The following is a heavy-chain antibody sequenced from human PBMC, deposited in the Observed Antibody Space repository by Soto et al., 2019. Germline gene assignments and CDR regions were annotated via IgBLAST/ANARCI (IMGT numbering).Heavy chain of an antibody. J-gene: IGHJ6*02. Sequence: GESLKISCKGSGYSFTSYRIGWVRQMPGKGLEWMGIIYPGDSDTRYSPSFQGQVTISADKSISTAYLQWSSLKASDTAMYYCARLPGIAARRNYYYYYGMDVWGQGTTVTVS. CDR1: GYSFTSYR. V-gene: IGHV5-51*01. CDR2: IYPGDSDT. CDR3: ARLPGIAARRNYYYYYGMDV. D-gene: IGHD6-6*01.